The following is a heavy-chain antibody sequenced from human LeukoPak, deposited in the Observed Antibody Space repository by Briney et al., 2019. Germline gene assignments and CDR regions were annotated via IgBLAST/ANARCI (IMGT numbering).Heavy chain of an antibody. Sequence: GASVKVSCKASGYTFTSYYMHWVRQAPGQGLEWMGIINPSGGSTSYAQKFQGRVTMTRDMSTSTVYMELSSLRSEDTAVYYCARAPPYCSSTSCPTVFDYWGRGTLVTVSS. V-gene: IGHV1-46*01. CDR1: GYTFTSYY. J-gene: IGHJ4*02. D-gene: IGHD2-2*01. CDR2: INPSGGST. CDR3: ARAPPYCSSTSCPTVFDY.